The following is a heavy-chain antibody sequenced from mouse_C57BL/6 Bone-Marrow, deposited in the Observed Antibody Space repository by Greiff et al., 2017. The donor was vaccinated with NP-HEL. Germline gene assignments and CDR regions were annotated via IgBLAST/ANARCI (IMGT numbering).Heavy chain of an antibody. V-gene: IGHV1-81*01. J-gene: IGHJ3*01. CDR2: IYPRSGNT. D-gene: IGHD1-1*01. CDR1: GYTFTSYG. CDR3: ARAYGSPWFAY. Sequence: LQESGAELARPGASVKLSCKASGYTFTSYGISWVKQRTGQGLEWIGEIYPRSGNTYYNEKFKGKATLTADKSSSTAYMELRSLTSEDSAVYFYARAYGSPWFAYWGQGTLVTVSA.